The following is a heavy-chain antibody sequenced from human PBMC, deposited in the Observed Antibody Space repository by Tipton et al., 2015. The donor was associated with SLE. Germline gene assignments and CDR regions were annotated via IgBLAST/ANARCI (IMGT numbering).Heavy chain of an antibody. J-gene: IGHJ5*02. CDR1: GGSFSGYY. V-gene: IGHV4-34*01. CDR3: ARGGNTIFGVVISWFDP. Sequence: TLSLTCAVYGGSFSGYYWSCIRQPPGKGLEWIGEINHSGSTNYNPSLKSRVTISVDTSKNQFSLKLSSVTAADTAVYYCARGGNTIFGVVISWFDPWGQGTLVTVSS. D-gene: IGHD3-3*01. CDR2: INHSGST.